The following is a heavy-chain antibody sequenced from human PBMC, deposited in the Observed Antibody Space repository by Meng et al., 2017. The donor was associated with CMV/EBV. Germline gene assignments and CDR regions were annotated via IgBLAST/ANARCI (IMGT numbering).Heavy chain of an antibody. CDR1: GGSISSSRYY. V-gene: IGHV4-39*01. CDR2: IYYSGST. CDR3: ARHKGASSSWRGGFDY. Sequence: GSLRLSCTVSGGSISSSRYYWGWIRQPPGKGLEWIGSIYYSGSTYYNPSLKSRVTISVDTSKNQFSLKLSSVTAADTAVYYCARHKGASSSWRGGFDYWGQGTLVTVSS. D-gene: IGHD6-13*01. J-gene: IGHJ4*02.